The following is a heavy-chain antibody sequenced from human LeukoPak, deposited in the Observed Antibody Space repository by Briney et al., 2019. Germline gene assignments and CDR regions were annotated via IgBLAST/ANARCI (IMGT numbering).Heavy chain of an antibody. V-gene: IGHV3-48*03. J-gene: IGHJ6*03. CDR3: ARAYYYYYMDV. CDR2: ISSSGSTM. Sequence: GGSLRLSCAASGFTFSSYEMNWVRQAPGKGLEWVSYISSSGSTMHYADSVKGRFTISRDNAKNSLYLQMNSLRAEDTAVYYCARAYYYYYMDVWGKGTTVTISS. CDR1: GFTFSSYE.